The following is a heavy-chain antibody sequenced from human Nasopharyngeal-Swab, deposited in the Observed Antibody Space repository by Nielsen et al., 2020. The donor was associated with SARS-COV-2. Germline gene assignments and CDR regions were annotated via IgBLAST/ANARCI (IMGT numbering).Heavy chain of an antibody. V-gene: IGHV4-31*02. CDR3: ARANRSGIFGVVLNFDY. CDR2: IYYSGST. D-gene: IGHD3-3*01. J-gene: IGHJ4*02. Sequence: WRRQSPGKGLEWIGYIYYSGSTYYNPSLKSRVTISVDTSKNQFSLKLSSVTAADTAVYYCARANRSGIFGVVLNFDYWGQGTLVTVSS.